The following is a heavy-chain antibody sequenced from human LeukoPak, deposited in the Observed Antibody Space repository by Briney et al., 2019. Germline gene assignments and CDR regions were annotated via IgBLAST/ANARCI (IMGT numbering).Heavy chain of an antibody. Sequence: SETLSLTCAVYGGSFSGYYWSWIRQPPGKGLEWIGEINHSGSTNYNPSLKSRVTISVDTSKNQFSLKLSSVTAADTAVYYRAYSEHTPTSFDYWGQGTLVTVSS. J-gene: IGHJ4*02. CDR1: GGSFSGYY. V-gene: IGHV4-34*01. D-gene: IGHD5-12*01. CDR2: INHSGST. CDR3: AYSEHTPTSFDY.